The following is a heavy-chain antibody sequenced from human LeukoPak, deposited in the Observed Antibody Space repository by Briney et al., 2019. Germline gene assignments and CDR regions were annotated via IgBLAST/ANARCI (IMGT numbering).Heavy chain of an antibody. Sequence: GGSLRLSCAASGFTFSSYGMSWVRQAPGKGLEWVSVISGDGGSTYYADSVKGRFTISRDNSEDTLYLQMNNLRVEDAAVYYCVRLSYYYFYMDVWGKGTTVTVSS. CDR2: ISGDGGST. J-gene: IGHJ6*03. D-gene: IGHD2-21*01. V-gene: IGHV3-23*01. CDR1: GFTFSSYG. CDR3: VRLSYYYFYMDV.